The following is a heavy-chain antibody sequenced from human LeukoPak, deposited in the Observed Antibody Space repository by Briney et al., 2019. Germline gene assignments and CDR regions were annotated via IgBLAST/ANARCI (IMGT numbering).Heavy chain of an antibody. D-gene: IGHD5-18*01. V-gene: IGHV3-21*01. CDR1: GFTFSSYS. Sequence: PRGSLRLSCAASGFTFSSYSMNWVRQAPGKGLEWVSSIGSSSSYIYHADSVKGRFTISRDNAKNSLYLQMNSLRAEDTAVYYCAASTKHTAMVDYWGQGTLVTVSS. CDR2: IGSSSSYI. J-gene: IGHJ4*02. CDR3: AASTKHTAMVDY.